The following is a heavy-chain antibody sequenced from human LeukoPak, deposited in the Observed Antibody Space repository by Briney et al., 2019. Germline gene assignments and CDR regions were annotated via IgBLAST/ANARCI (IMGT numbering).Heavy chain of an antibody. CDR1: GFTFDDYA. D-gene: IGHD3-10*01. V-gene: IGHV3-9*01. CDR2: ISWNSGSI. CDR3: ARLWFGEGSFDWFDP. J-gene: IGHJ5*02. Sequence: GRSLRLSCAASGFTFDDYAMHWVRQAPGKGLEWVSGISWNSGSIGYADSVKGRFTISRDNSKNTLYLQMNSLRAEDTAVYYCARLWFGEGSFDWFDPWGQGTLVTVSS.